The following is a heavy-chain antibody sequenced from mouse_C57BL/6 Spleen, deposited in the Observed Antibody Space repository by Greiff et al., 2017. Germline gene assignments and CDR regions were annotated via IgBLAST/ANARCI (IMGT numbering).Heavy chain of an antibody. CDR2: IHPTSGST. J-gene: IGHJ2*01. V-gene: IGHV1-64*01. Sequence: QVQLQQPGAELVKPGASVKLSCKASGYTFTSYWMHWVKQRPGQGLEWIGMIHPTSGSTNYNEKFKSKATLTVDKSSSTAYMQLSSLTSEDSAVYYCASLYDYDRGYYFDYWGQGTTLTVSS. CDR1: GYTFTSYW. D-gene: IGHD2-4*01. CDR3: ASLYDYDRGYYFDY.